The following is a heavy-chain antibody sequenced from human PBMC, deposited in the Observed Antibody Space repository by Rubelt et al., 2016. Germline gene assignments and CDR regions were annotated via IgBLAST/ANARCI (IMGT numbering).Heavy chain of an antibody. Sequence: EVQLLESGGGLVQPGGSPRLSCAASGFTFSIYAMNWVRQAPGKGLEWVSYISGSGGATYYADSVKGRFTISRDNAKNTVYLQMNSLRVEDSATYYCATEDDTNFDYWGQGTLITVSS. J-gene: IGHJ4*02. CDR1: GFTFSIYA. CDR2: ISGSGGAT. D-gene: IGHD5-24*01. CDR3: ATEDDTNFDY. V-gene: IGHV3-23*01.